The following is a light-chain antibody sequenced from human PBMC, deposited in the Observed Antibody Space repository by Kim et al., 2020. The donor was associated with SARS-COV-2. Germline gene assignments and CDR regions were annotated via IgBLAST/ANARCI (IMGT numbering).Light chain of an antibody. Sequence: QSALTQPPSASGSPGQSVTISCTGTSSDVGGYNYVSWYQHHPGKAPKLMIYEVTKRPSGVPDRFSGSKSGNTASLTVSGLQAEDEDDYYCGSYVGNNNFVFGTGTKVTVL. J-gene: IGLJ1*01. CDR2: EVT. CDR1: SSDVGGYNY. CDR3: GSYVGNNNFV. V-gene: IGLV2-8*01.